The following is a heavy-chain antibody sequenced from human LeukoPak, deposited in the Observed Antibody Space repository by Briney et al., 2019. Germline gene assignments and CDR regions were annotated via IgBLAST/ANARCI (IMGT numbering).Heavy chain of an antibody. D-gene: IGHD3-3*01. Sequence: ASVKVSCKASGGTFSSYAISWVRQAPGQGLEWMGGIIPIFGTANYAQKFQGRVTITADKSTSTAYMELSSLRSEDTAVYYCARDRNTDFWSGYYTNYFDDWGQGTLVSVSS. J-gene: IGHJ4*02. V-gene: IGHV1-69*06. CDR2: IIPIFGTA. CDR1: GGTFSSYA. CDR3: ARDRNTDFWSGYYTNYFDD.